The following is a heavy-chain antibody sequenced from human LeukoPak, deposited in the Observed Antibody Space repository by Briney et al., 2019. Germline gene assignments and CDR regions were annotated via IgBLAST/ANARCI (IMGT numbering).Heavy chain of an antibody. Sequence: SETLSLTCAVYGGSFSGYYWSWIRQPPGKGLEWIGEINHSGSTNYNPSLKSRVTISVDKSKNQFSLKLSSVTAADTAVYYCASPQMTTDAFDIWGQGTMVTVSS. CDR1: GGSFSGYY. D-gene: IGHD4-11*01. J-gene: IGHJ3*02. CDR3: ASPQMTTDAFDI. CDR2: INHSGST. V-gene: IGHV4-34*01.